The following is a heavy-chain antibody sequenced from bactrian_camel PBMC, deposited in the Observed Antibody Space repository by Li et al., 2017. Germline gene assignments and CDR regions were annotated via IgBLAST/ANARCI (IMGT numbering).Heavy chain of an antibody. Sequence: DVQLVESGGGLVQPGGPLILSCAASGFSFSSADMSWVRQAPGKGLEWVSTINSGGGSTYYADAVKGRFTISQDTSKKTLYLHMDNLKTEDTAVYTCAAEFYSGDRVYSPPCEYNYFGQGTQVTVS. CDR1: GFSFSSAD. D-gene: IGHD2*01. V-gene: IGHV3S40*01. J-gene: IGHJ4*01. CDR3: AAEFYSGDRVYSPPCEYNY. CDR2: INSGGGST.